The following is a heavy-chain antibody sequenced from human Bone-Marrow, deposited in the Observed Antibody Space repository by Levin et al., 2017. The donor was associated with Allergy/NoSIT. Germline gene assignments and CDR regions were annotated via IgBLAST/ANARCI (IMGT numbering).Heavy chain of an antibody. D-gene: IGHD3-3*01. CDR3: AKDLDESYYDLWSGYFRFDN. J-gene: IGHJ4*02. V-gene: IGHV3-23*01. Sequence: GGSLRLSCAASGFTFDSYAMSWVRQAPGKGPEWVSGITGSGGSTFYADSVKGRFTMSRDNSQNTLDLQMSSLRVEDTAVYYCAKDLDESYYDLWSGYFRFDNWGQGTLVTVSS. CDR1: GFTFDSYA. CDR2: ITGSGGST.